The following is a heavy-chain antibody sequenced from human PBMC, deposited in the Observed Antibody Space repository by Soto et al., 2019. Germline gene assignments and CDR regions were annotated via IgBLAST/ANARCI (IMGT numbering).Heavy chain of an antibody. Sequence: ASVKVSCKASGYTFTSYGISWVRQAPGQGLEWMGWISAYNGNTNYAQKLQGRVTMTTDTSTSTAYMELRSLRSDDTAVYYCAKSPYYYDSSGYYSLDYWGQGTLVTVS. CDR2: ISAYNGNT. J-gene: IGHJ4*02. CDR1: GYTFTSYG. D-gene: IGHD3-22*01. CDR3: AKSPYYYDSSGYYSLDY. V-gene: IGHV1-18*04.